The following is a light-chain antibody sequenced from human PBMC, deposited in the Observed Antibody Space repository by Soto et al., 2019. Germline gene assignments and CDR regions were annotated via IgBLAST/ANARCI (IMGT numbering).Light chain of an antibody. CDR2: DAS. CDR1: QSVSLS. Sequence: EIVLTQSPATLSLSPGGRATLSCRASQSVSLSLAWYQQKPGQAPRLLIYDASKRASGFPARFSGSGSGTDFTLTISSLEPEDFEVYPCQERTGWPPWTFGQGTKVDIK. J-gene: IGKJ1*01. CDR3: QERTGWPPWT. V-gene: IGKV3-11*01.